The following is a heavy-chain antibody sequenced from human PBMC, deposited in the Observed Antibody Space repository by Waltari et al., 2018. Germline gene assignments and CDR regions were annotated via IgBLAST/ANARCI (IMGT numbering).Heavy chain of an antibody. J-gene: IGHJ6*02. Sequence: EVQLVQSGAEVQKPGESLTISGKGSGYSFTSYWMGWGRQMPGKGLEWMGIIYPGDSDTRYSPSFQGQVTISADKSISTADLQWSSLKASDTAMYYCARHGDYYGMDVWGQGTTVTVSS. D-gene: IGHD3-16*01. CDR1: GYSFTSYW. CDR3: ARHGDYYGMDV. CDR2: IYPGDSDT. V-gene: IGHV5-51*01.